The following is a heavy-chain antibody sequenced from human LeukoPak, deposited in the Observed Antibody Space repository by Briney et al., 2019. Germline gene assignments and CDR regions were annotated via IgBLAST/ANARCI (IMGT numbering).Heavy chain of an antibody. CDR3: AKDLWAYYDSSGYYLPYY. J-gene: IGHJ4*02. CDR2: INSDGSWT. Sequence: GGSLRLSCAASGNYWMHWVRQVPGKGLVWVSHINSDGSWTSYADSVKGRFTISKDNAKNTLYLQMNSLRAEDTAVYYCAKDLWAYYDSSGYYLPYYWGQGTLVTVSS. V-gene: IGHV3-74*01. D-gene: IGHD3-22*01. CDR1: GNYW.